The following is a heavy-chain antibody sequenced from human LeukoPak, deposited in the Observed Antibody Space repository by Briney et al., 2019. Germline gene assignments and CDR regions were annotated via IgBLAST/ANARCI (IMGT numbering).Heavy chain of an antibody. D-gene: IGHD5/OR15-5a*01. CDR2: ISGSGGGT. J-gene: IGHJ6*03. CDR1: GFTVSSNY. CDR3: AIVSTNYYMDV. Sequence: GGSLRLSCAASGFTVSSNYMSWVRQAPGKGLEWVSGISGSGGGTYYADSVKGRFTISRDNSKNTLYLQMNSLRAEDKAVYYCAIVSTNYYMDVWGKGTTVTVSS. V-gene: IGHV3-23*01.